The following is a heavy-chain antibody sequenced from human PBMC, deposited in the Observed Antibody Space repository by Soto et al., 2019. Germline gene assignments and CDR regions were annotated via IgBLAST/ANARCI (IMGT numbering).Heavy chain of an antibody. CDR2: INAGNGNT. CDR3: AISASFSGSYDY. Sequence: ASVKVSCKASGYTFTSYAMHWVRQAPGQRLEWMGRINAGNGNTKYSQKFQGRVTITRDTSASTAYMELSSLRSEDTAVYYCAISASFSGSYDYWGQGTLVTVSS. J-gene: IGHJ4*02. D-gene: IGHD1-26*01. CDR1: GYTFTSYA. V-gene: IGHV1-3*01.